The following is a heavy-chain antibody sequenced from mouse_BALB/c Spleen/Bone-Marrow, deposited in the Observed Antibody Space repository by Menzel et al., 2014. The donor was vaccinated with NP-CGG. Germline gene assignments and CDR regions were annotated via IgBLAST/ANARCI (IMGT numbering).Heavy chain of an antibody. D-gene: IGHD3-3*01. V-gene: IGHV1-18*01. CDR2: INPYNGGT. CDR3: ARGTRAWFAY. CDR1: GYSFTGYT. J-gene: IGHJ3*01. Sequence: EVQLQQSGPELVKPGASMKISCKASGYSFTGYTMNWVKQSHGENLEWIGLINPYNGGTSYNQKFKGKATLTVDKSSSTAYMELLSLTSEDSAVYYCARGTRAWFAYWGQGTLVTVSA.